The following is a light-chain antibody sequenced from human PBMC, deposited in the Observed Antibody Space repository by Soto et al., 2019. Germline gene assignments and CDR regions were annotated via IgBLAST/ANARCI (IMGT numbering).Light chain of an antibody. CDR2: EVS. CDR3: SSYTSSSVYV. Sequence: QSVLTQPASVSGSPGQSITISCTGTSSDVGGYNYVSWYQQHPGKAPKLMIYEVSNRPSGVSNRFSGSKSGNTASLTISGLQAEDEAHYYCSSYTSSSVYVFGTGTKVTVL. V-gene: IGLV2-14*01. CDR1: SSDVGGYNY. J-gene: IGLJ1*01.